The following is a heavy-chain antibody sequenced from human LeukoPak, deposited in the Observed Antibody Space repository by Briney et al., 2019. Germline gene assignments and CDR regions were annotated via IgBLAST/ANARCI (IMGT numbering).Heavy chain of an antibody. V-gene: IGHV3-9*01. D-gene: IGHD1-26*01. Sequence: GGSLRLSCAASGFTFDDYAMHWVRQAPGKGLEWVSGISWNSGSIGYADSVKGRFTISRDNAKNSLYLQMNSLRAEDTALYYCAKVGATQTYWGQGTLVTASS. CDR2: ISWNSGSI. J-gene: IGHJ4*02. CDR1: GFTFDDYA. CDR3: AKVGATQTY.